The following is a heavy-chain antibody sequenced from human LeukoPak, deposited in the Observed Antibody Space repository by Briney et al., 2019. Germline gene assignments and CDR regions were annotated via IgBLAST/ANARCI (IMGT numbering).Heavy chain of an antibody. D-gene: IGHD6-6*01. CDR1: GYTFTSYY. CDR2: INPSGGST. V-gene: IGHV1-46*01. Sequence: ASVKVSCKASGYTFTSYYMHWVRQAPGQGLEWMGIINPSGGSTSYAQKFQGRATMTRDTSTSTVYMELSSLKSEDTAVYYCARTQYSSSANWYFDLWGRGTLVTVSS. J-gene: IGHJ2*01. CDR3: ARTQYSSSANWYFDL.